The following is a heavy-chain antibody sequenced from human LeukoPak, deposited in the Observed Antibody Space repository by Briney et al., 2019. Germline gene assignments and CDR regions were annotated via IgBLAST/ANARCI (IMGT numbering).Heavy chain of an antibody. CDR2: ISAYNGDT. CDR3: ARDEGRVSGSFNP. J-gene: IGHJ5*02. V-gene: IGHV1-18*01. Sequence: ASVKVSCKASGYSFTSFGISWVRQAPGQGLEWMGWISAYNGDTHYAQNLQGRVTMTTDTSTSTAYMELRTLRSDDTAVYYCARDEGRVSGSFNPWGQGTLVTVSS. D-gene: IGHD3-10*01. CDR1: GYSFTSFG.